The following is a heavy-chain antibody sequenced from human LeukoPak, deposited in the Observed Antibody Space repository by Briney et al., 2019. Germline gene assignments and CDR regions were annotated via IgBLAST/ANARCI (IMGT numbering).Heavy chain of an antibody. Sequence: GGSLRLSCAASGFTFSSYWMSWVRQAPGKGLEWVANIKQDGSEKYYVDSVKGRFTISRDNAKNSLYLQMNSLRADDTAVYYCAKPQESMNYDFWSGFLCYFDSWGQGTLVTVSP. CDR1: GFTFSSYW. D-gene: IGHD3-3*01. CDR3: AKPQESMNYDFWSGFLCYFDS. V-gene: IGHV3-7*03. J-gene: IGHJ4*02. CDR2: IKQDGSEK.